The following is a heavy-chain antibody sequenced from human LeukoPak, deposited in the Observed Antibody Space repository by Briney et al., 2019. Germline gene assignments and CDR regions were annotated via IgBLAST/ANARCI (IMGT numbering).Heavy chain of an antibody. J-gene: IGHJ3*02. CDR1: GGSFSGYY. V-gene: IGHV4-34*01. CDR3: AGSGGAYPVRLVDI. Sequence: SETLSLTCAVYGGSFSGYYWSWIRQPPGKGLEWIGEINHSGSTNYNPSLKSRVTISVDTSKNQFSLKLSSVTAADTAVYYCAGSGGAYPVRLVDILGQGTMVTVSS. CDR2: INHSGST. D-gene: IGHD3-16*01.